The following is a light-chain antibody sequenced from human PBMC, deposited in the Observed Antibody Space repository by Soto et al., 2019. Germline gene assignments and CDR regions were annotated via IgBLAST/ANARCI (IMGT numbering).Light chain of an antibody. CDR1: SSNIGAGYD. V-gene: IGLV1-40*01. CDR3: KSYDRSMRNYV. Sequence: LTHPRSLCVAPWQRFTISCSWISSNIGAGYDVNWYRQLPGTAPKLLIYVNSDRHSGVPDRFSGSKSGTSASLAITGTQAEDEADYSPKSYDRSMRNYVLGNGTXAIVL. J-gene: IGLJ1*01. CDR2: VNS.